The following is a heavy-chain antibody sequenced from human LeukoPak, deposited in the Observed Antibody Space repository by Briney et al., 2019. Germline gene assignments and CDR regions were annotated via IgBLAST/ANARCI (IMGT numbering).Heavy chain of an antibody. CDR3: ARGGLSVTNWFDP. V-gene: IGHV3-23*01. CDR2: ISASGGST. D-gene: IGHD4-23*01. Sequence: GGSLRLSCAASGFTFSSYAMSWVRQAPGKGLEWVSAISASGGSTYYADSVKGRFTISRDNSKNTLYLQMNSLRAEDTAVYYCARGGLSVTNWFDPWGQGTLVTVSS. CDR1: GFTFSSYA. J-gene: IGHJ5*02.